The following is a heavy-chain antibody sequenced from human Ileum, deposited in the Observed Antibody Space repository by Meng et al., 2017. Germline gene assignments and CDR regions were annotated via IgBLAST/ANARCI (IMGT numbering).Heavy chain of an antibody. D-gene: IGHD2-2*01. J-gene: IGHJ4*02. CDR2: IYHSGGT. V-gene: IGHV4-4*02. Sequence: VPLQESGPGRVKPSGTLSLTWAVSGAFINSISWWTWFRQPPGKGLEWIGGIYHSGGTNYNPSLKSRVTISIDKSKNQFSLNLSSVTAADTAVYSCASDLPYAEVDNWGLGTLVTVSS. CDR1: GAFINSISW. CDR3: ASDLPYAEVDN.